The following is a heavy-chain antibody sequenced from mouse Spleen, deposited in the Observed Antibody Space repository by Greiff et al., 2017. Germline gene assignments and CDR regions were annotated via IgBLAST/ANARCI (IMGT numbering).Heavy chain of an antibody. V-gene: IGHV1-22*01. Sequence: VQLQQSGPELVKPGASVKMSCKASGYTFTDYNMHWVKQSHGKSLEWIGYINPNNGGTSYNQKFKGKATLTVNKSSSTAYMELRSLTSEDSAVYYCARGTDYYGSSYNWYFDVWGTGTTVTVSS. CDR3: ARGTDYYGSSYNWYFDV. CDR2: INPNNGGT. D-gene: IGHD1-1*01. J-gene: IGHJ1*03. CDR1: GYTFTDYN.